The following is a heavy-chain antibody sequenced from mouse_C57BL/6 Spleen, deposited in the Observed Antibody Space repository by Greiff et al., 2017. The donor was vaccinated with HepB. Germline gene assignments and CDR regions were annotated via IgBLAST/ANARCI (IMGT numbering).Heavy chain of an antibody. CDR3: ARSRVYYDYDGGFDY. V-gene: IGHV1-55*01. Sequence: QVQLQQSGAELVKPGASVKMSCKASGYTFTSYWITWVKQRPGQGLEWIGDIYPGSGSTNYNETFKSKATLTVDTSSSTAYMQLSSLTSEDSAVYYCARSRVYYDYDGGFDYWGQGTTLTVSS. D-gene: IGHD2-4*01. CDR1: GYTFTSYW. J-gene: IGHJ2*01. CDR2: IYPGSGST.